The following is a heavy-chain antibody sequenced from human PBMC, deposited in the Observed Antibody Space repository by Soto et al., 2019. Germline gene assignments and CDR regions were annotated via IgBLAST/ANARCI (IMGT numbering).Heavy chain of an antibody. V-gene: IGHV1-18*04. J-gene: IGHJ5*02. CDR2: ISAYNGNT. CDR1: GYTFTSYG. Sequence: SVKVSCKASGYTFTSYGISWGREAPVQGLEWMGWISAYNGNTNYAQKLQGRVTMTTDTSTSTAYMELRSLRSDDTAVYYCARVRRGFGAGFDPWGQGTLVTVSS. CDR3: ARVRRGFGAGFDP. D-gene: IGHD3-10*01.